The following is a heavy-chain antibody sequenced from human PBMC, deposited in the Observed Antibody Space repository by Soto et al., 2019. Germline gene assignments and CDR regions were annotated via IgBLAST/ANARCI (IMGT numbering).Heavy chain of an antibody. Sequence: PSETLSLTCAVSGGSISSGGYSWSWIRQPPGKGLEWIGYIYHSGSTYYNPSLKSRVTISVDRSKNQFSLKLSSVTAADTAVYYCARGLDCSGGSCYRTGFYYYGMDVWGQGTTVTVSS. CDR3: ARGLDCSGGSCYRTGFYYYGMDV. CDR2: IYHSGST. J-gene: IGHJ6*02. D-gene: IGHD2-15*01. V-gene: IGHV4-30-2*01. CDR1: GGSISSGGYS.